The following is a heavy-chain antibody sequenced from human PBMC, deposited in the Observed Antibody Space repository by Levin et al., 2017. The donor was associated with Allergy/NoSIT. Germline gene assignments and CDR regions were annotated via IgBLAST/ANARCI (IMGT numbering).Heavy chain of an antibody. J-gene: IGHJ4*02. CDR3: AGGGGYCSAGTCYSFDY. D-gene: IGHD2-15*01. Sequence: LRLSCTVSGGSVNSGSYYWTWIRQPAGRGLEWIGRISTSGSTNYNPSLKSRVTISVDTSKNQFSLKLSSVTAADTAVYYCAGGGGYCSAGTCYSFDYWGQGTLVTVSS. CDR1: GGSVNSGSYY. CDR2: ISTSGST. V-gene: IGHV4-61*02.